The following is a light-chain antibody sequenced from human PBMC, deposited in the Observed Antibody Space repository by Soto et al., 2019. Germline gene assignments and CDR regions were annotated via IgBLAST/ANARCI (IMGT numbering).Light chain of an antibody. Sequence: EIVMTQSPATLSVSPGERATLSCRASQSVSSNLAWYQHKPGQAPRLLIHGASTRATGVPARFSGSGSGTEFTLTISSLQSEDFAVYYCQQYNIWPRTFGQGIKVDIK. CDR3: QQYNIWPRT. CDR1: QSVSSN. V-gene: IGKV3-15*01. J-gene: IGKJ1*01. CDR2: GAS.